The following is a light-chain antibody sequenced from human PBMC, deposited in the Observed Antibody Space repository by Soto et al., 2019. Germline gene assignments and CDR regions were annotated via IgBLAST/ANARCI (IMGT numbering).Light chain of an antibody. Sequence: DIQMTQSPSTLSASVGDRVIITCRASQSISSWLAWYQQKPGKAPKLLIYDASSLESGVPSRFSGSGSGTEFTLTISSLQPDDFATYYCQQYNSYSATFGQGTKVDIK. CDR1: QSISSW. V-gene: IGKV1-5*01. CDR2: DAS. CDR3: QQYNSYSAT. J-gene: IGKJ1*01.